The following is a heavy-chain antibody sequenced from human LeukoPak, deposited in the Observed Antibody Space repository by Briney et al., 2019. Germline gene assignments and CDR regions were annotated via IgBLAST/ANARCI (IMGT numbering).Heavy chain of an antibody. CDR2: ISSSSSYI. CDR1: GFTFSSYR. J-gene: IGHJ6*02. Sequence: PGGSLRLSCAASGFTFSSYRMNWVRQAPGKGLEWVSSISSSSSYIYYADSVKGRFTISRDNAKNSLYLQMNSLRAEDTAVYYCARDLVDIVVVVAADYYYYGMDVWGQGTTVTVSS. D-gene: IGHD2-15*01. CDR3: ARDLVDIVVVVAADYYYYGMDV. V-gene: IGHV3-21*01.